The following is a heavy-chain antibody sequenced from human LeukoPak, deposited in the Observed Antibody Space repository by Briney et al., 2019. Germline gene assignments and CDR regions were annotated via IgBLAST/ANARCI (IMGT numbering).Heavy chain of an antibody. J-gene: IGHJ3*01. CDR1: GFTVSRYG. V-gene: IGHV3-30*02. CDR3: AREFRYDNSDSGAF. CDR2: IRYDGSNK. Sequence: PGGSLRLSCAASGFTVSRYGMHWVRQAPGKGLEWVAFIRYDGSNKDDADFVKGRFTISRDNSNNTLYLQMNRLTGDDTAVYYCAREFRYDNSDSGAFWGQGTVVTVSS. D-gene: IGHD3-22*01.